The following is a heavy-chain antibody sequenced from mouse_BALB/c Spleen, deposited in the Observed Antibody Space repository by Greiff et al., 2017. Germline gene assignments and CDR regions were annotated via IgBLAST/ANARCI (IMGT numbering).Heavy chain of an antibody. Sequence: VHLVESGPGLVAPSQSLSITCTVSGFSLTGYGVNWVRQPPGKGLEWLGMIWGDGSTDYNSALKSRLSISKDNSKSQVFLKMNSLQTDDTARYYCATNPSYYYDSSGAMDYWGQGTSVTVSS. CDR2: IWGDGST. CDR1: GFSLTGYG. V-gene: IGHV2-6-7*01. J-gene: IGHJ4*01. CDR3: ATNPSYYYDSSGAMDY. D-gene: IGHD1-1*01.